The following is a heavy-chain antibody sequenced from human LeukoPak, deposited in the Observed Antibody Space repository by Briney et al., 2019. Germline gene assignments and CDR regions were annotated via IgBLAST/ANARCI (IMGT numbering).Heavy chain of an antibody. Sequence: PGGSLRLSCAASGFTFSDYYMSWIRQAPGKGLEWVSYISSSGSTIYYADSVKGRFTISRDNAKNSLYLQMNSLRAEDTAVYYCARVFSSSWERPYFDYWGQGTLVTVSS. D-gene: IGHD6-13*01. V-gene: IGHV3-11*04. CDR3: ARVFSSSWERPYFDY. CDR2: ISSSGSTI. CDR1: GFTFSDYY. J-gene: IGHJ4*02.